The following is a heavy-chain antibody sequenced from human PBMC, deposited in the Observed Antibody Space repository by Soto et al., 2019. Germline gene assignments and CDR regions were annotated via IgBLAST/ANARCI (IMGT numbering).Heavy chain of an antibody. CDR3: ARDQGSAETIFGVVITYGMDV. V-gene: IGHV3-30-3*01. CDR2: ISYDGSNK. Sequence: PGGSLRLSCAASGFTFSSYAMHWVRQAPGKGLEWVAVISYDGSNKYYADSVKGRFTISRDNSKNTLYLQMNSLRAEDTAVYYCARDQGSAETIFGVVITYGMDVWGQGTTVTVS. CDR1: GFTFSSYA. D-gene: IGHD3-3*01. J-gene: IGHJ6*02.